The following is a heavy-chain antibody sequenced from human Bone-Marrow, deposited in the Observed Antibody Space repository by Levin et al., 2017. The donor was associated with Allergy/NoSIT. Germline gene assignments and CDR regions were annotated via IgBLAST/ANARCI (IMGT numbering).Heavy chain of an antibody. V-gene: IGHV3-74*01. CDR1: GFTFSSYW. Sequence: ETLSLTCAASGFTFSSYWMHWVRQAPGKGLVWVSRINSDGSSTSYADSVKGRFTISRDNAKNTLYLQMNSLRAEDTAVYYCARVGVGATFTWDDYWGQGTLVTVSS. CDR2: INSDGSST. J-gene: IGHJ4*02. CDR3: ARVGVGATFTWDDY. D-gene: IGHD1-26*01.